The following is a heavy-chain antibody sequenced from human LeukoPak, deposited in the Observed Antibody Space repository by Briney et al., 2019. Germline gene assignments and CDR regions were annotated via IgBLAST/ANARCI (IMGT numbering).Heavy chain of an antibody. V-gene: IGHV4-4*07. D-gene: IGHD1-26*01. CDR1: SGPISTYY. Sequence: SETLSLTCTVSSGPISTYYWSWTRQPAGKGLEWIGRIYSSGSTNYNPSLKNRVTMSVDTSKNQFSLKLSSVTVADTAVYYCARGPYYSGSHSFDYWGQGTLVSVSS. J-gene: IGHJ4*02. CDR3: ARGPYYSGSHSFDY. CDR2: IYSSGST.